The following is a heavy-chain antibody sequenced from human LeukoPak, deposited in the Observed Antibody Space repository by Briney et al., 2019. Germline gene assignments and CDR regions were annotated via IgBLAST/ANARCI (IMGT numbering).Heavy chain of an antibody. J-gene: IGHJ4*02. V-gene: IGHV4-30-4*08. CDR3: ARGSGYEVRPQEFDY. CDR2: IYYSGTT. CDR1: GGSISSGDYY. D-gene: IGHD5-12*01. Sequence: SETLSLTCTVSGGSISSGDYYWSWIRQPPGKGLEWIGYIYYSGTTYYNPSLKSRVTISVDTSKNQFSLKLSSVTAADTAVYYCARGSGYEVRPQEFDYWGQGTLVTVSS.